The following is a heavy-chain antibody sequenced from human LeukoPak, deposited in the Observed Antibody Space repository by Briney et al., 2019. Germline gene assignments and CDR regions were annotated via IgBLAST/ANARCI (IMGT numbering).Heavy chain of an antibody. CDR1: GYTLTELS. CDR2: FDPEDSKT. V-gene: IGHV1-24*01. D-gene: IGHD2-2*01. CDR3: ARGGWPYCSSTSCYSGDNKVYYYYMDV. Sequence: ASVKVSCKVSGYTLTELSMHWVRQTPGKGLEWMGGFDPEDSKTIYPQKFQGRVTITADESTSTAYMELSGLRSEDTAVYYCARGGWPYCSSTSCYSGDNKVYYYYMDVWGKGTTVTVSS. J-gene: IGHJ6*03.